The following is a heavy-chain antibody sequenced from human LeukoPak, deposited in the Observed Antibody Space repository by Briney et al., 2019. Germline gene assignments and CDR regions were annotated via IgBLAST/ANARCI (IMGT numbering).Heavy chain of an antibody. V-gene: IGHV3-15*04. CDR1: GFSFSDAW. J-gene: IGHJ4*02. Sequence: GGSLRLSCAASGFSFSDAWMSWVRQIPGKGLEWVGRIESKTDGGTTDYAAPVKGRFTISRDDSKNTLYLQMNSLKTEDTAVYYCTTDLSMTTVTTFDYWGQGTLVTVSS. D-gene: IGHD4-17*01. CDR2: IESKTDGGTT. CDR3: TTDLSMTTVTTFDY.